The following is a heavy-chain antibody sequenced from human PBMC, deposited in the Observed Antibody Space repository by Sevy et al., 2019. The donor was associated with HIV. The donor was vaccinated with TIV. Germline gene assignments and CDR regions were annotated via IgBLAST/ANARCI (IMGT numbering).Heavy chain of an antibody. J-gene: IGHJ6*02. V-gene: IGHV4-59*01. CDR1: GGSMSGYY. CDR3: ARASPEYYYGLDV. CDR2: FYYSRNT. Sequence: SETLSLTCTVSGGSMSGYYWSWIRQPPGKGLEWIGYFYYSRNTNYNPSLKSRVTISVDTSRNHSSLKLRSVTAADTAVYYCARASPEYYYGLDVWGHGTTVTVSS.